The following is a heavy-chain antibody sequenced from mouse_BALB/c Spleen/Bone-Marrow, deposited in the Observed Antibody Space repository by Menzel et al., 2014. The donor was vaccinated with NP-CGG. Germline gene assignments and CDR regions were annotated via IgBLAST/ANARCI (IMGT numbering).Heavy chain of an antibody. V-gene: IGHV1S22*01. J-gene: IGHJ2*01. CDR3: TRYRYGADYFDY. Sequence: LQQSGSELVKPGASVKLSCKASGYTFTSYWVHWVKRRPGQGLEWIGNFYPGSGSTNYDEKFKSKATLTVDTSSNTAYMQLSSLTSEDSAVYYCTRYRYGADYFDYWGQGTTLTVSS. D-gene: IGHD2-14*01. CDR2: FYPGSGST. CDR1: GYTFTSYW.